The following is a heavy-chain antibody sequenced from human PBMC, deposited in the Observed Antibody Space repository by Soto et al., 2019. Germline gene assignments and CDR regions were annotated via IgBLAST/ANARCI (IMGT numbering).Heavy chain of an antibody. CDR3: AHPYCSGGSCYSSFEY. V-gene: IGHV2-5*02. CDR2: IYWDDDK. D-gene: IGHD2-15*01. Sequence: SGPTLVNPTETLTLTCTFSGFSLSTSAEGVGWVRQPPGKALEWLALIYWDDDKRYSPSLKSRLTITKDTSKNQVVLTMTNMDPVDTATYYCAHPYCSGGSCYSSFEYWGQGTLVTVSS. J-gene: IGHJ4*02. CDR1: GFSLSTSAEG.